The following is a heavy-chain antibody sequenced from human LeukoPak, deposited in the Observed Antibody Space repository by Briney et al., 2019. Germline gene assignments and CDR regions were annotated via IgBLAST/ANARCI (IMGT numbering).Heavy chain of an antibody. CDR3: ARVTGYVMEDYFDY. D-gene: IGHD6-13*01. J-gene: IGHJ4*02. CDR1: GGSISSYY. Sequence: PSETLTLTCTVSGGSISSYYWSWIRQPPGKGLEWIGYIYYSGSTNYNPSLKSRVTISVDTSKNQFSLRLSSVTAADTAVYYCARVTGYVMEDYFDYWGQGTLVTVSS. CDR2: IYYSGST. V-gene: IGHV4-59*01.